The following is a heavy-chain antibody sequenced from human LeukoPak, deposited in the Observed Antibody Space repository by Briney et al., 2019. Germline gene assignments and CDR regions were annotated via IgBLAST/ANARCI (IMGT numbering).Heavy chain of an antibody. CDR1: GGSISSYY. J-gene: IGHJ4*02. CDR2: IYYSGST. Sequence: PSETLSLTCTVSGGSISSYYWSWIRQPPGKGLEWIGYIYYSGSTNYNPSLKSRVTISVDTSKNQFSLKLSSVTAADTAVYYCARGGSGYSYGYGYYFDYWGQGTLVTVSS. CDR3: ARGGSGYSYGYGYYFDY. V-gene: IGHV4-59*08. D-gene: IGHD5-18*01.